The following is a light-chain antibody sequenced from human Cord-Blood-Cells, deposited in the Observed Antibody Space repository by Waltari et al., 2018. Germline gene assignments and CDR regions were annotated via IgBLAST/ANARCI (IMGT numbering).Light chain of an antibody. Sequence: EIVMTQSPATLSVSPRERATLSCRASQSVSSNLAWYQQKPGQAPRLLIYGASTRATGIPARFSGSGSGTEFTLTISSRQSEDFAVYYCQQYNNWPSFTFGPGTKVDIK. CDR1: QSVSSN. CDR2: GAS. V-gene: IGKV3-15*01. J-gene: IGKJ3*01. CDR3: QQYNNWPSFT.